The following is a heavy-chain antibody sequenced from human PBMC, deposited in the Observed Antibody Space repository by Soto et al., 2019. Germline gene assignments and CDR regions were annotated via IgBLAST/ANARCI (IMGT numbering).Heavy chain of an antibody. J-gene: IGHJ3*02. CDR3: ATHGDYVAFDI. Sequence: QVQLQESGPGLVKPSETLSLTCTVSGGSISSYYWSWIRQPPGKGLEWIGYSYYSGSTNYNPSPHSRVPLSVDTSKNQFSLKLSSVTAADTAVYYCATHGDYVAFDIWGQVTMVTVSS. D-gene: IGHD4-17*01. CDR2: SYYSGST. CDR1: GGSISSYY. V-gene: IGHV4-59*01.